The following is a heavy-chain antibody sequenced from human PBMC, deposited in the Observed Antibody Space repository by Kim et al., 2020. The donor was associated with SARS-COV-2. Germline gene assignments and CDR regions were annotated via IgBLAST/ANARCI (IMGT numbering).Heavy chain of an antibody. Sequence: TLSLTCTVSGGSISSGGYYCSWIRQHPGKGLEWIGYIYYSGSTYYNPSLKSRVTISVDTSKNQFSLKLSSVTAADTAVYYCARATMITFGGVIDHFDYWGQGTLVTVSS. D-gene: IGHD3-16*02. V-gene: IGHV4-31*03. J-gene: IGHJ4*02. CDR1: GGSISSGGYY. CDR2: IYYSGST. CDR3: ARATMITFGGVIDHFDY.